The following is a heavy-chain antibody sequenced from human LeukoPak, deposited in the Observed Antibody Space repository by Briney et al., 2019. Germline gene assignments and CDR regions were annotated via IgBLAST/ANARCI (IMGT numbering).Heavy chain of an antibody. CDR3: AKDTVPSLGDPGVY. D-gene: IGHD2-21*02. CDR2: INSDGSSP. V-gene: IGHV3-74*01. CDR1: GFTFSDYW. J-gene: IGHJ4*02. Sequence: GGSLRLSCVASGFTFSDYWMHWVRQAPGKGLVWVSRINSDGSSPNYADSVKGRFTISRDNSKNTLYLQMNSLRAEDTAVYYCAKDTVPSLGDPGVYWGQGTLVTVSS.